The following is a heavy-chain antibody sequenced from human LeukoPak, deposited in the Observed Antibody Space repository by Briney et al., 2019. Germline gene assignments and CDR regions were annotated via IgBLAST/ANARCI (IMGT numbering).Heavy chain of an antibody. J-gene: IGHJ4*02. CDR3: ARDLVDIVWQQLVGGFDY. D-gene: IGHD6-13*01. CDR1: GFTFSSYG. Sequence: PGGSLRLSCAASGFTFSSYGMHWVRQAPGKGLEWVAFIRYDGSNKYYADSVKGRFTISRDNSKNTLYLQMNSLRAEDTAVYYCARDLVDIVWQQLVGGFDYWGQGTLVTVSS. V-gene: IGHV3-30*02. CDR2: IRYDGSNK.